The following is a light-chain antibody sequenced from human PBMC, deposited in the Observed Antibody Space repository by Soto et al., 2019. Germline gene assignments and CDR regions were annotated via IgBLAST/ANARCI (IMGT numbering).Light chain of an antibody. V-gene: IGKV3-15*01. J-gene: IGKJ1*01. CDR3: QQYNNWPWT. Sequence: IGLTHSPGTLSLSPWERATLSCRASQSVSSSYLAWYQQKPGQAPRLLIYGASTRAPGFPARFSGSGSGTDFTLTISSLQSEDFAVYYCQQYNNWPWTFGQGTKVDIK. CDR2: GAS. CDR1: QSVSSSY.